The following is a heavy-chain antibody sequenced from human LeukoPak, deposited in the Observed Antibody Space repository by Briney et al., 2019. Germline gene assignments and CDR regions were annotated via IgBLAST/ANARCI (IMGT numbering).Heavy chain of an antibody. Sequence: GASVKVSCKASGYTFTDYYMHWVRQAPGQGLEWMGWMNPNGGATNYAQKFQGRVTMTRDTSISTAYMELSRLRSDDTAVYYCARDGTAAGTFYYYYYMDVWGKGTTVTVSS. CDR3: ARDGTAAGTFYYYYYMDV. J-gene: IGHJ6*03. D-gene: IGHD6-13*01. CDR1: GYTFTDYY. CDR2: MNPNGGAT. V-gene: IGHV1-2*02.